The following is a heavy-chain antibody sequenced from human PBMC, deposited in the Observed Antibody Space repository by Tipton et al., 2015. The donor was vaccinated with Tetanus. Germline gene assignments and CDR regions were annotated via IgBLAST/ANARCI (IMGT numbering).Heavy chain of an antibody. CDR2: INHSGTA. CDR1: GGSFSDFY. Sequence: TLSLTCAVSGGSFSDFYWSWIRQVPGQGLVWIDEINHSGTANKNPSLKSRVTISVDTSKNQFSLRLRSVAAADTAVYYCARGGRDAYNNPLGAFDVWGRGTTVTVSS. CDR3: ARGGRDAYNNPLGAFDV. V-gene: IGHV4-34*01. J-gene: IGHJ3*01. D-gene: IGHD5-24*01.